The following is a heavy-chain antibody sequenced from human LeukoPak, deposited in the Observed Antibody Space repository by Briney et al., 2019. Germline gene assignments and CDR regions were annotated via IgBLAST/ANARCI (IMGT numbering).Heavy chain of an antibody. Sequence: GGSLRLSCAASGFTFSDYYMSWIRQAPVKGLEWVSYISSSGSTIYYADSVKGRFTISRDNAKNSLYLQMNSLRAEDTAVYYCASLYSGYHYFDYWGQGTLVTVSS. V-gene: IGHV3-11*01. CDR2: ISSSGSTI. CDR3: ASLYSGYHYFDY. D-gene: IGHD5-12*01. J-gene: IGHJ4*02. CDR1: GFTFSDYY.